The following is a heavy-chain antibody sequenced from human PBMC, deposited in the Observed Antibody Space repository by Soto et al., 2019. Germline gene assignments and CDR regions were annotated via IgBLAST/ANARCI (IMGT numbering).Heavy chain of an antibody. CDR1: GFTFSAYS. D-gene: IGHD3-10*01. CDR3: AKRYYHASGSLDY. CDR2: ISGGGSIT. V-gene: IGHV3-23*01. Sequence: PGGSLRLSCAASGFTFSAYSMIWVRQAPGKGLEWVSVISGGGSITYYADSVKGRFTISRDNSKDTLYLQMNSLRAEDTATYFCAKRYYHASGSLDYWGQGTLVTVS. J-gene: IGHJ4*02.